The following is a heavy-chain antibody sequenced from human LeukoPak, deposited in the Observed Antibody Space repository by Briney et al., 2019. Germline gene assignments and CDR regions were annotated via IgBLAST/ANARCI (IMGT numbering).Heavy chain of an antibody. Sequence: GGSLRLSCAASGFTFSTYGMNWVRQAPGKGLEWVSSISSSSSYIYYADSVKGRFTISRDNAKNSLYLQMNSLRAEDTAVYYCARGPSIAAAGTGNWFDPWGQGTLVTVSS. D-gene: IGHD6-13*01. CDR1: GFTFSTYG. V-gene: IGHV3-21*01. J-gene: IGHJ5*02. CDR3: ARGPSIAAAGTGNWFDP. CDR2: ISSSSSYI.